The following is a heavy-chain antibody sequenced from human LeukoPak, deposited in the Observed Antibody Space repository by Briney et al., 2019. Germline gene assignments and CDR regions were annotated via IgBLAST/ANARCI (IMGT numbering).Heavy chain of an antibody. CDR2: VYHSSST. J-gene: IGHJ4*02. Sequence: PSEPRSLTCSVSGASISDYWWCWIRQPPGKGLEYIGFVYHSSSTNYNPSLTSRVTMSLDTSKNQFSLNLNSVSAADTAVYYCARGPCTSANCYWSLDYWGQGILVTVSS. CDR3: ARGPCTSANCYWSLDY. V-gene: IGHV4-59*01. D-gene: IGHD2-2*01. CDR1: GASISDYW.